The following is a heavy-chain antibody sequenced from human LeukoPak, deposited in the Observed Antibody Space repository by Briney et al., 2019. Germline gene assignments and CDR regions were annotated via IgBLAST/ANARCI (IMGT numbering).Heavy chain of an antibody. CDR3: ARQSDPYYHYGLDF. V-gene: IGHV4-59*01. CDR1: GGSIKNYY. Sequence: SETLSLTCALSGGSIKNYYWSWIRQPLGKGLEWIGYVYYTGTTSYNPSLKSRVTISVETSKNQFSLTLNSVAAADTAVYHCARQSDPYYHYGLDFWGQGTTVIVSS. CDR2: VYYTGTT. J-gene: IGHJ6*02.